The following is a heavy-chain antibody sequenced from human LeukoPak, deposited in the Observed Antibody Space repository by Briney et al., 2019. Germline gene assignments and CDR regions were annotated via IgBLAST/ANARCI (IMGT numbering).Heavy chain of an antibody. CDR1: GFTFSTYN. J-gene: IGHJ4*02. V-gene: IGHV3-30*04. CDR2: ISYDGSNK. CDR3: AKDLWLYDY. D-gene: IGHD6-19*01. Sequence: PGGSLRLSCAASGFTFSTYNIHWVRQAPGKGLEWVAVISYDGSNKWYADSVKGRFTISRDNSKNMLYLQMNSLRAEDTAVYYCAKDLWLYDYWGQGTLVTVSS.